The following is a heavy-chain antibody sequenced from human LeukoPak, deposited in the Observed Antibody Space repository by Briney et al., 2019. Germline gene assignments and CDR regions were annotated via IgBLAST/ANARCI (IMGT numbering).Heavy chain of an antibody. CDR1: GYTLTELS. Sequence: ASVTVSCTVSGYTLTELSMHWVRQAPGKGLEWMGGFDPEDGETIYAQKFQGRVTMTEDTSTDTAYMELSSLRSEDTAVYYCATDHPRYYYGSGSYPNWGQGTLVTVSS. D-gene: IGHD3-10*01. V-gene: IGHV1-24*01. J-gene: IGHJ4*02. CDR3: ATDHPRYYYGSGSYPN. CDR2: FDPEDGET.